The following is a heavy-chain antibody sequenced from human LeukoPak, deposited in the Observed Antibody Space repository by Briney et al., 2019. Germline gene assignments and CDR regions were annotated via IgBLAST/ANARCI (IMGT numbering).Heavy chain of an antibody. Sequence: SGGSLRLSCAASGFTFSSYAMSWIRQAPGKGLEWVSAISGSGGSTYYADSVKGRFTISRDNSKNTLYLQMNSLRDEDTAVYYCAKVLRSLRFLEWLPQQNYYCYGMDVWGQGTTVTVSS. D-gene: IGHD3-3*01. V-gene: IGHV3-23*01. CDR2: ISGSGGST. J-gene: IGHJ6*02. CDR1: GFTFSSYA. CDR3: AKVLRSLRFLEWLPQQNYYCYGMDV.